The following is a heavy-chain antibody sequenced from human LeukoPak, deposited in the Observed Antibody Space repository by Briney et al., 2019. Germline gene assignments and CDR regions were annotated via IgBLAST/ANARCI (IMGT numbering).Heavy chain of an antibody. Sequence: SETLSLTCTVSGGSISSYYWSWIRQPAGKGLEWIGRIYTSGSTNYNPSLKSRVTMPVDTSKNQFSLKLSSVTAADTAVYYCARQGSCRSTSCPFDYWGQGTLVTVSS. CDR2: IYTSGST. V-gene: IGHV4-4*07. J-gene: IGHJ4*02. CDR3: ARQGSCRSTSCPFDY. D-gene: IGHD2-2*01. CDR1: GGSISSYY.